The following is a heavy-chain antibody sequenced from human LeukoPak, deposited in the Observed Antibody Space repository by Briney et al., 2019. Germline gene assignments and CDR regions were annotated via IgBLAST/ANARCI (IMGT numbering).Heavy chain of an antibody. V-gene: IGHV4-38-2*01. Sequence: SETLSLTCAVSGYSISSAYYWGWIRQPPGKGLEWIGGIYHSGSTDYNPSLKSRVTISVDTSKNQFSLKLSSVTAADTAVYYCARVTVTTAAFDYWGQGTLVTVSS. CDR2: IYHSGST. CDR1: GYSISSAYY. D-gene: IGHD4-17*01. J-gene: IGHJ4*02. CDR3: ARVTVTTAAFDY.